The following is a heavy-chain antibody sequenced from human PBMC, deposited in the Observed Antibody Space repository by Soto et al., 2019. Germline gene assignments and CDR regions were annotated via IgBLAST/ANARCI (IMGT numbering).Heavy chain of an antibody. D-gene: IGHD3-3*01. CDR3: ARAPSKVAVFGRYYFDY. V-gene: IGHV4-59*01. J-gene: IGHJ4*02. Sequence: SETLSLTCTVSGGSINGYYWSWVRQSPVKGLEWIGYVYYSGSINYNPSLESRATVSVDTARNQFSLKLNSVTPADTAVYYCARAPSKVAVFGRYYFDYWGQGSLVTVSS. CDR2: VYYSGSI. CDR1: GGSINGYY.